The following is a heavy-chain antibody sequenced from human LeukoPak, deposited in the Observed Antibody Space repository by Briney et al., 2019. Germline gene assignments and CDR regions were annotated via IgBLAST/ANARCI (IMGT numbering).Heavy chain of an antibody. J-gene: IGHJ4*02. Sequence: GGSLRLSCAASGFTFSSYAMHWVRQAPGKGLEWVAVISYDGSNKYYADSVKGRFTISRDNSKNTLYLQMNSPRAEDTAVYYCARDSYWGQGTLVTVSS. CDR2: ISYDGSNK. CDR1: GFTFSSYA. CDR3: ARDSY. V-gene: IGHV3-30-3*01.